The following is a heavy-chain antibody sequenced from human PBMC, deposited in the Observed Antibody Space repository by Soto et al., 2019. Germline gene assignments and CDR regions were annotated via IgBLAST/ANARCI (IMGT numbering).Heavy chain of an antibody. D-gene: IGHD1-1*01. CDR1: GFTFSSYA. CDR3: ARAPGTTGTYYYYGMDV. V-gene: IGHV3-30-3*01. CDR2: ISYDGSNK. J-gene: IGHJ6*02. Sequence: QVQLVESGGGVVQPGRSLRLSCAASGFTFSSYAMHWVRQAPGKGLEWVAVISYDGSNKYYADSVKGRFTISRDSSKNTLYLQMNSLRAEDTAVYYCARAPGTTGTYYYYGMDVWGQGTTVTVSS.